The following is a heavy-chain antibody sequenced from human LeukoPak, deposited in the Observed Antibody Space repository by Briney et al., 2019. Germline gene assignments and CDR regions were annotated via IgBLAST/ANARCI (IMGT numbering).Heavy chain of an antibody. V-gene: IGHV3-23*01. Sequence: GGSLRLSCAASGFTFSSYTMSWVRQAPGKGLEWVSAISGSGGSTYYADSVKGRFTISRDNSKNTLYLQMNSLRAEDTAVYYCAKGFRRYCSSTSCAAHFDYWGQGTLVTVSS. D-gene: IGHD2-2*01. CDR1: GFTFSSYT. J-gene: IGHJ4*02. CDR2: ISGSGGST. CDR3: AKGFRRYCSSTSCAAHFDY.